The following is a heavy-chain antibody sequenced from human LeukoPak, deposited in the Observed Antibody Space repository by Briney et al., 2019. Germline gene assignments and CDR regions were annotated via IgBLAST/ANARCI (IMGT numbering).Heavy chain of an antibody. CDR3: ARDAALGVTEHDYNPFDI. Sequence: PSETLSLTCAVYGGSFSGYYWGWIRQPPGRGLEWIGEIYHSGSTHYNPSLKSRVTISVDKSKNQFSLKLTSVTAADTALYFCARDAALGVTEHDYNPFDIWGQGTLVTVSS. CDR1: GGSFSGYY. CDR2: IYHSGST. V-gene: IGHV4-34*01. D-gene: IGHD4/OR15-4a*01. J-gene: IGHJ3*02.